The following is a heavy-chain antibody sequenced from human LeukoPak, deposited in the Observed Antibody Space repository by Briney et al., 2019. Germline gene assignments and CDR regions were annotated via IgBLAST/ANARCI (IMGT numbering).Heavy chain of an antibody. J-gene: IGHJ4*02. CDR3: AKDARPEVVPAAILDY. V-gene: IGHV3-30*02. D-gene: IGHD2-2*02. Sequence: GGPLKPSGEAPGFTSVTYARTWAAQPQGKGLRWGAFIRYDGSNKYYADSVKGRFTISRDNSKNTLYLQMNSLRAEDTAVYYCAKDARPEVVPAAILDYWGQGTLVTVSS. CDR2: IRYDGSNK. CDR1: GFTSVTYA.